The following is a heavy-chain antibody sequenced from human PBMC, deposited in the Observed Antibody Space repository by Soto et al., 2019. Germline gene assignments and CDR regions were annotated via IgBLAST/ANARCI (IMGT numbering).Heavy chain of an antibody. CDR1: GFTFNSYW. D-gene: IGHD2-15*01. CDR3: ARYKPYVVAVARPYYFDF. V-gene: IGHV3-7*05. J-gene: IGHJ2*01. CDR2: IKHDGSEK. Sequence: EAQLVESGGGLVQPGGSLRLSCAASGFTFNSYWMSWVRQGPGKGLECVANIKHDGSEKYYVDPGKGPFTISRDNAKNSLYLQMNSLRADDTAVYYCARYKPYVVAVARPYYFDFWGRGTLVTVSS.